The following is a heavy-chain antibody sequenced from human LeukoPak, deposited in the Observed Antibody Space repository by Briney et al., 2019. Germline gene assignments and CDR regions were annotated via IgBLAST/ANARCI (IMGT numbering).Heavy chain of an antibody. V-gene: IGHV1-18*01. Sequence: ASVKVSCKASGYTFTSYGISWVRQAPGQGLEWMGWISAYNGNTNYAQKLQGRVTMTTDTATSTAYMELRSLRADDTAVYYWARDMDRDGYNGPDYWGQGTLVTVSS. D-gene: IGHD5-24*01. CDR2: ISAYNGNT. CDR1: GYTFTSYG. CDR3: ARDMDRDGYNGPDY. J-gene: IGHJ4*02.